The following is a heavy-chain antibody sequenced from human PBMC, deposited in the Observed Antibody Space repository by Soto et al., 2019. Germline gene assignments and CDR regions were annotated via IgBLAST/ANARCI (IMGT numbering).Heavy chain of an antibody. Sequence: SETLSLTYTVSGGSVSSGSYYWSWIRQPPGKGLEWIGYIYYSGSTNYNPSLKSRVTISVDTSKNQFSLKLSSVTAADTAVYYCARGIEGWYQGRYYYGMDVWGQGTTVTVFS. J-gene: IGHJ6*02. D-gene: IGHD6-19*01. V-gene: IGHV4-61*01. CDR2: IYYSGST. CDR1: GGSVSSGSYY. CDR3: ARGIEGWYQGRYYYGMDV.